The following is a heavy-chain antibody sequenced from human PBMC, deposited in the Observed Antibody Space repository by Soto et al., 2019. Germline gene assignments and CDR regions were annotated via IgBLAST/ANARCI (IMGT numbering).Heavy chain of an antibody. CDR2: IHYDGSEK. CDR1: GFIFSSYG. D-gene: IGHD4-4*01. V-gene: IGHV3-33*01. J-gene: IGHJ1*01. CDR3: ARDRGEMATVSLFY. Sequence: QVQLVESGGGVVQPGRSLRLSCAASGFIFSSYGMHWVRQAPGKGLEWVAVIHYDGSEKYYADSVKGRFTISRDNSKNTLYLQMNTRRADDTAVYYCARDRGEMATVSLFYWGQGTLVTVSS.